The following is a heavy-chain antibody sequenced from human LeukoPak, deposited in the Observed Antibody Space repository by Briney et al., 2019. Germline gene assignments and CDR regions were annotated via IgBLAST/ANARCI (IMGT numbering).Heavy chain of an antibody. Sequence: PGRSLRLSCAASGLTFKNFAMSWVRQAPGKGLEWLAVTSGDEDSTHYADSVRGHFVISTDNSKNTSFLHMNSLRAEDTAVYYFTIDLMIGFISCLHFGYWGQGTLGTASS. CDR1: GLTFKNFA. J-gene: IGHJ4*02. CDR3: TIDLMIGFISCLHFGY. CDR2: TSGDEDST. D-gene: IGHD3-10*02. V-gene: IGHV3-23*01.